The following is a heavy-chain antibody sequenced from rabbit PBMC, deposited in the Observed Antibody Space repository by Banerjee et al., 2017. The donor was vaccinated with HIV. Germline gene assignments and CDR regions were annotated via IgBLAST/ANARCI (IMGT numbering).Heavy chain of an antibody. J-gene: IGHJ4*01. D-gene: IGHD1-1*01. CDR3: ARDRDASSSGYYGYYFNL. Sequence: QEQMEESGGGLVQPGGSLKLSCTASGIDFSSNYMSWVRQAPGKGLEWIGCTSTTDGSTYYATWAKGRFTISKTSSTTVTLQMTSLTAADTATYFCARDRDASSSGYYGYYFNLWGPGTLVTVS. CDR1: GIDFSSNYM. V-gene: IGHV1S45*01. CDR2: TSTTDGST.